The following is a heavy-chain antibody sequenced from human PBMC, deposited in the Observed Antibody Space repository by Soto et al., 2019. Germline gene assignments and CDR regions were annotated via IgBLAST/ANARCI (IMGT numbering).Heavy chain of an antibody. CDR1: GYTFTGYF. V-gene: IGHV1-2*02. J-gene: IGHJ5*02. CDR2: INPNSGAT. Sequence: QVQLLQSGAEVKKPGASVKVSCKASGYTFTGYFMHWVRQAPGEGLEWMGWINPNSGATKYAPKFQGRVTMTRDTSNRTAYLELSMLTSDDTAIYYCARGGGTTLAPLPWGQGTPVTVSS. CDR3: ARGGGTTLAPLP. D-gene: IGHD3-16*01.